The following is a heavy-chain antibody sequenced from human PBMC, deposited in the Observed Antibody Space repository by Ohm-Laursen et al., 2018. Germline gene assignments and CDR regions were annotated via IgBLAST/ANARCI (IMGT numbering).Heavy chain of an antibody. Sequence: SLRLSCSASGFTFSNAWMSWVRQAPGKGLEWVGRIKSKTDGGTTDYAAPVKGRFTISRDDSKNTLYLQMNSLKTEDTAVYYCTTGSDSSGFYFDYWGQGTLVTVSS. D-gene: IGHD3-22*01. J-gene: IGHJ4*02. CDR3: TTGSDSSGFYFDY. V-gene: IGHV3-15*01. CDR1: GFTFSNAW. CDR2: IKSKTDGGTT.